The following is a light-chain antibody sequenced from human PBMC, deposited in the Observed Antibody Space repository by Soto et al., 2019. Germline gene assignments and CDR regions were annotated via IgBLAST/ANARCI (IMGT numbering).Light chain of an antibody. J-gene: IGLJ3*02. V-gene: IGLV2-14*03. CDR1: SSDVGGYNF. Sequence: QSALTQPASVSGSPGQSITISCTGTSSDVGGYNFVSWYQQRPGKAPKLMIYEVSKRPSGVSNRFSGSKSGNTASLTISGLQVEDEADYYFSSCRGITALVFGGGTKLTVL. CDR2: EVS. CDR3: SSCRGITALV.